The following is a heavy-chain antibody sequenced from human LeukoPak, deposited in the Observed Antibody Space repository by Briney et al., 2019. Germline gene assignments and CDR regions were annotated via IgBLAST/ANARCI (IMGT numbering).Heavy chain of an antibody. V-gene: IGHV5-51*01. CDR1: GYSFTSYW. J-gene: IGHJ4*02. Sequence: GESLKISCKGSGYSFTSYWIGWVRQMPGKSLEWMGIIYPGDSDTRYSPSFQGQVTISADKSISTAYLQWSSLKASDTAMYYCARLTMVRGVISSVGYWGQGTLVTVSS. D-gene: IGHD3-10*01. CDR2: IYPGDSDT. CDR3: ARLTMVRGVISSVGY.